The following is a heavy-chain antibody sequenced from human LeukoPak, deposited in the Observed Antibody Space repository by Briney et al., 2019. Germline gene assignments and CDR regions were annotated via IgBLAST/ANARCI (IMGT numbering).Heavy chain of an antibody. CDR1: GYTFTGYY. J-gene: IGHJ4*02. D-gene: IGHD6-6*01. Sequence: ASVKVSCKASGYTFTGYYMHWVRQAPGQGLEWMGWINPNSGGTNYAQKFQGRVTMTRDTSISTAYTELSRLRSDDTAVYYCAREGDAYSSSTDFDYWGQGTLVTVSS. CDR3: AREGDAYSSSTDFDY. CDR2: INPNSGGT. V-gene: IGHV1-2*02.